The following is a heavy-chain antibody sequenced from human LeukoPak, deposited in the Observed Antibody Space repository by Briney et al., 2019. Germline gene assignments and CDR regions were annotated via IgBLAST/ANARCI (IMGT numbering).Heavy chain of an antibody. V-gene: IGHV3-48*03. D-gene: IGHD3-22*01. CDR2: ISSSGSTI. Sequence: PGGSLRLSCAASGFTFSSYEMNWVRQAPGKGLEWVSYISSSGSTIYYADSVKGRFTISRDNAKNSLYLQMNSLRAEDTAVYYCARAQGSYYYDSSGYSDYWGQGTLVTVSS. J-gene: IGHJ4*02. CDR3: ARAQGSYYYDSSGYSDY. CDR1: GFTFSSYE.